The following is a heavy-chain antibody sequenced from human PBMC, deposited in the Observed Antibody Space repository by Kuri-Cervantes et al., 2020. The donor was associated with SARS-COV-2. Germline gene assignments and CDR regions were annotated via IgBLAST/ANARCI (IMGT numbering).Heavy chain of an antibody. Sequence: GGSLRLSCAASGFTFSSYSMNWVRQAPGKGLEWVSSISSSSSYIYYADSVKGRFTISRDNAKNSLYLQMNSLRAEDTAVYYCARYGWQYGMDVWGQGTTVTVSS. V-gene: IGHV3-21*01. CDR1: GFTFSSYS. CDR3: ARYGWQYGMDV. D-gene: IGHD2-8*02. CDR2: ISSSSSYI. J-gene: IGHJ6*02.